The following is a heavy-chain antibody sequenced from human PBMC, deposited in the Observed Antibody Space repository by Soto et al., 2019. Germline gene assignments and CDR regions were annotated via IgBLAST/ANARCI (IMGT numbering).Heavy chain of an antibody. CDR2: INKDGSQK. D-gene: IGHD7-27*01. J-gene: IGHJ4*02. CDR3: VRELGLAY. CDR1: GFTLSNYW. V-gene: IGHV3-7*03. Sequence: GGSLNLSYAASGFTLSNYWMTWVRQAPGKGLEWVANINKDGSQKNYVDSVKGRFTIARDNGQNSLSLQMNSLRVEDTAVYYCVRELGLAYWGQGALVTVSS.